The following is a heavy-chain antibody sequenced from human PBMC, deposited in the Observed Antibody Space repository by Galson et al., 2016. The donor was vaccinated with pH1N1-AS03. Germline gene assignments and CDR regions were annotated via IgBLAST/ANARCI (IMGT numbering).Heavy chain of an antibody. V-gene: IGHV2-5*02. J-gene: IGHJ4*02. D-gene: IGHD3-10*01. CDR1: GFSLATSGVG. Sequence: LVKPTQTLTLTCAFSGFSLATSGVGVGWIRQPPGKALEWLALIYWDDDKLYNPSLKSRLTVTKDTSKNLVILTLTDMDPVDTATYFCTRSRYYKTNLYCFYYGGQGTLVTVSS. CDR3: TRSRYYKTNLYCFYY. CDR2: IYWDDDK.